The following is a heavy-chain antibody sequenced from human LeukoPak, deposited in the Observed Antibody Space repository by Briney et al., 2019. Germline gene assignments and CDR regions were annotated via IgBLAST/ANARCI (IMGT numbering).Heavy chain of an antibody. D-gene: IGHD5-18*01. CDR2: IIPIFGTA. J-gene: IGHJ6*03. CDR1: GGTFSSYA. CDR3: ARGLRSYGYSYYYYYYMDV. Sequence: ASVKVSCKASGGTFSSYAISWVRQAPGQGLEWMGGIIPIFGTANYAQKFQGRVTITADKSTSTAYMELSSLRPEDTAVYYCARGLRSYGYSYYYYYYMDVWGKGTTVTVSS. V-gene: IGHV1-69*06.